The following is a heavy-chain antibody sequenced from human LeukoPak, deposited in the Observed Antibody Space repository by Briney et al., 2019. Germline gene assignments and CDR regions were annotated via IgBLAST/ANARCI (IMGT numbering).Heavy chain of an antibody. CDR2: INHSGST. V-gene: IGHV4-34*01. CDR1: GGSISSYY. J-gene: IGHJ4*02. Sequence: PSETLSLTCTVSGGSISSYYWSWIRQPPGKGLEWIGEINHSGSTNYNPSLKSRVTISVDTSKNQFSLKLSSVTAADTAVYYCAGYDFWSGYYKTNLDYWGQGTLVTVSS. CDR3: AGYDFWSGYYKTNLDY. D-gene: IGHD3-3*01.